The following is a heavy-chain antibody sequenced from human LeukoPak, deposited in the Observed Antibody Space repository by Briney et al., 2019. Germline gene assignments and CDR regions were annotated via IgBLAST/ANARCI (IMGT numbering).Heavy chain of an antibody. Sequence: SETLSLTCTVSGYSISSGYYWGWIRQPPGKGLEWIGSIYHSGSTYYNPSLKSRVTISVDTSKNQFSLKLSSVTAADTAVYYCARDRGTTVRGVILHGGNAFDIWGQGTMVTVSS. CDR3: ARDRGTTVRGVILHGGNAFDI. CDR1: GYSISSGYY. V-gene: IGHV4-38-2*02. CDR2: IYHSGST. D-gene: IGHD3-10*01. J-gene: IGHJ3*02.